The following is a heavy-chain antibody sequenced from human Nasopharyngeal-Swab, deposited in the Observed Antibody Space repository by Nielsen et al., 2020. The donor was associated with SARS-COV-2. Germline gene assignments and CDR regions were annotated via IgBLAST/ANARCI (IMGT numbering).Heavy chain of an antibody. CDR1: GFTFSSYA. J-gene: IGHJ5*02. CDR2: IYSGGSST. CDR3: AKGVAARPYWFDP. V-gene: IGHV3-23*03. Sequence: GGSLRLSCAASGFTFSSYAMSWVRQAPGKGLEWVSVIYSGGSSTYYADSVKGRFTISRDNSKTTLYLQVNSLRAEDTAVYYCAKGVAARPYWFDPWGQGTLVTVSS. D-gene: IGHD6-6*01.